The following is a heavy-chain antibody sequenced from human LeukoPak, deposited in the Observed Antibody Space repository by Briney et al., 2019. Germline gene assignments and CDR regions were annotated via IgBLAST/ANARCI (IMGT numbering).Heavy chain of an antibody. J-gene: IGHJ4*02. CDR3: VRGLGVDTSMIFFDY. D-gene: IGHD5-18*01. Sequence: GASVKVSCKASGYTFTDFGVSWVRQAPGQGLEWMGWISAYNGNTNYVQKFQGRVTMTTDISTSTAYMELRSLRSDDTAVFYCVRGLGVDTSMIFFDYWGQGTRVTVSS. CDR2: ISAYNGNT. CDR1: GYTFTDFG. V-gene: IGHV1-18*01.